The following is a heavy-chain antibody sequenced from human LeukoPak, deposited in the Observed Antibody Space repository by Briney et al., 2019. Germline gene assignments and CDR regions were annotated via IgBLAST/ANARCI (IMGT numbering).Heavy chain of an antibody. D-gene: IGHD2-8*01. CDR1: GFTFRSYG. Sequence: PGGSLRLSCAVSGFTFRSYGMSWVRQTPGKGLEWVSGISGNSGTTYYADSVKGRFTISRDNSKNTLYLQMNSLRAEDTAVYYCAKRAYCTNGVCYSYMDVWGKGTTVTVSS. V-gene: IGHV3-23*01. CDR2: ISGNSGTT. J-gene: IGHJ6*03. CDR3: AKRAYCTNGVCYSYMDV.